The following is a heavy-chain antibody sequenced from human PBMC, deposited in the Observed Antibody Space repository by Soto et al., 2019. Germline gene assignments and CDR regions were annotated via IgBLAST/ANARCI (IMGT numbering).Heavy chain of an antibody. CDR2: IYPGDSDT. CDR1: GYSFTSYW. D-gene: IGHD1-7*01. CDR3: ARVGGITGTTTYGMDV. V-gene: IGHV5-51*01. J-gene: IGHJ6*02. Sequence: GESLKISCKGSGYSFTSYWIGWVRQMPGKGLEWMGIIYPGDSDTRYSPSFQGQVTISADKSISTAYLQWSSLKASDTAMYYCARVGGITGTTTYGMDVWGQGTTVTVSS.